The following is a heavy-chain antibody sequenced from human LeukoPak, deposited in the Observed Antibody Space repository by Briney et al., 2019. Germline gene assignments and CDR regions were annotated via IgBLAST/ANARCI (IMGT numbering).Heavy chain of an antibody. J-gene: IGHJ4*02. CDR2: IGSSGSLI. D-gene: IGHD1-26*01. CDR1: GFTFSNYE. V-gene: IGHV3-48*03. CDR3: ASRVVGARFDY. Sequence: GGSLRLSCAASGFTFSNYEMNWVRQAPGQGLEWISFIGSSGSLIFYADSVKGRFTISRDNAKSSLYLEMNSLRAEDTAIYYCASRVVGARFDYWGQGTLVTVSS.